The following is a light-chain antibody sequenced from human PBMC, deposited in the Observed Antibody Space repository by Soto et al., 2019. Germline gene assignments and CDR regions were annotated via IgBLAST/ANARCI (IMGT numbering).Light chain of an antibody. Sequence: QSPLTQPASVSGSTVQSMTISCPGTSSDVGGYNYVSWYQQHPGKAPKLMIYDVSNRPSGVSNRFSGSKSGNTASLTISGLQAEDEADYYCSSYTSSSTLYVFGTGTKVTVL. V-gene: IGLV2-14*01. CDR1: SSDVGGYNY. CDR3: SSYTSSSTLYV. J-gene: IGLJ1*01. CDR2: DVS.